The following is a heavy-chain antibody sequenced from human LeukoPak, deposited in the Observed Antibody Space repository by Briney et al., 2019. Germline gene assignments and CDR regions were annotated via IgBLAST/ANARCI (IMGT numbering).Heavy chain of an antibody. J-gene: IGHJ4*02. CDR1: GGSISSYY. D-gene: IGHD3-10*01. CDR2: IYYSGST. Sequence: PSETLSLTCTVSGGSISSYYWSWIRQPPGKGLEWIGYIYYSGSTNYNPSLKSRVTISVDTSKNQFSLKLSSVTAADTAVYYCARDLMVRGAPFDYWGQGTLGTASS. V-gene: IGHV4-59*12. CDR3: ARDLMVRGAPFDY.